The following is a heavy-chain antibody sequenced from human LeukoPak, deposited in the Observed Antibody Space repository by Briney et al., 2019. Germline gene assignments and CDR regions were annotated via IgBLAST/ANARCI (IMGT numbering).Heavy chain of an antibody. CDR3: ARDRDYGGFDY. D-gene: IGHD4/OR15-4a*01. CDR2: IYSIGTT. J-gene: IGHJ4*02. V-gene: IGHV3-53*01. CDR1: GFAVSSNF. Sequence: PGESLKISCAASGFAVSSNFMSWVRQAPGKGLEWVSVIYSIGTTYYADSVKGRFTISRDNTRNTLYLQMNSLRAEDTAVYYCARDRDYGGFDYWGQGTLVTVSS.